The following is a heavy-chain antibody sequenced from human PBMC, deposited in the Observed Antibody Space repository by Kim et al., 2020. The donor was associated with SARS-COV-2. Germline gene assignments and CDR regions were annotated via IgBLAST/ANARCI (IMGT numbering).Heavy chain of an antibody. Sequence: SVKVSCKASGGTFSSYAISWVRQAPGQGLEWMGGIIPIFGTANYAQKFQGRVTITADESTSTAYMELSSLRSEDTAVYYCARVPNDGYGDYVDYWGQGTLVTVSS. V-gene: IGHV1-69*13. CDR2: IIPIFGTA. CDR1: GGTFSSYA. CDR3: ARVPNDGYGDYVDY. J-gene: IGHJ4*02. D-gene: IGHD4-17*01.